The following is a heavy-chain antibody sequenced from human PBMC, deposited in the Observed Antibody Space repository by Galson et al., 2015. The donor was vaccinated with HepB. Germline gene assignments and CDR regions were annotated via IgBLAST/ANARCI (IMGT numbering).Heavy chain of an antibody. V-gene: IGHV3-30*02. J-gene: IGHJ4*02. CDR2: VRYDESNT. CDR3: AKRRGPYGDYAGPFDY. D-gene: IGHD4-17*01. CDR1: GFTFSSYG. Sequence: SLRLSCAASGFTFSSYGMHWVRQAPGKGLEWVAFVRYDESNTYYADSVKGRFTISRDNSKNTVYLQMNSLRADDTAMYYCAKRRGPYGDYAGPFDYWGQGTLVTVSS.